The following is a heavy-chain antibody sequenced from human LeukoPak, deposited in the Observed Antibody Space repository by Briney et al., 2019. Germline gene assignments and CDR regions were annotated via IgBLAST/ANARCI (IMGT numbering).Heavy chain of an antibody. J-gene: IGHJ3*02. CDR2: IYSGGST. V-gene: IGHV3-53*01. D-gene: IGHD3-22*01. CDR3: ARDSRSFHDSSGYYYQHAFDI. CDR1: GVTVSSTY. Sequence: GGSLRLSCAVSGVTVSSTYMSWVRQAPGKGLEWVSVIYSGGSTYYADSVKGRFTISRDNSKNTLYLQMNSLRAEYTAVYYCARDSRSFHDSSGYYYQHAFDIWGQGTMVTVSS.